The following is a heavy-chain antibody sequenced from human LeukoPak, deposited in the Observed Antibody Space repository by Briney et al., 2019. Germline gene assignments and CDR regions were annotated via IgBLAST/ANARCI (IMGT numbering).Heavy chain of an antibody. CDR1: GFTFSSYW. J-gene: IGHJ4*02. CDR3: ARDPTVRGVTQFDY. Sequence: GGSLRLSCAASGFTFSSYWMSWVRQAPGKGLEWVANIKQDGSEKYYVDSVKGRFTISRDNAKNSLYLQMNSLRAEDTAVYYCARDPTVRGVTQFDYWGQGTLVTVSS. CDR2: IKQDGSEK. D-gene: IGHD3-10*01. V-gene: IGHV3-7*01.